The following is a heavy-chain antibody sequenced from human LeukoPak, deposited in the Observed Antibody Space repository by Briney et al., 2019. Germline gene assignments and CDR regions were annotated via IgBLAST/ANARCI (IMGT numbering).Heavy chain of an antibody. J-gene: IGHJ5*02. CDR2: INPSGGST. CDR3: AREWTPYSNYVFWFDP. CDR1: GYTFTSYY. V-gene: IGHV1-46*01. D-gene: IGHD4-11*01. Sequence: ASVKVSCKASGYTFTSYYMHWVRQAPGQGLEWMGIINPSGGSTSYAQKFQGRVTMTRDTSTNTVYMELSSLRSEDTAVYYCAREWTPYSNYVFWFDPWGQGTLVTVSS.